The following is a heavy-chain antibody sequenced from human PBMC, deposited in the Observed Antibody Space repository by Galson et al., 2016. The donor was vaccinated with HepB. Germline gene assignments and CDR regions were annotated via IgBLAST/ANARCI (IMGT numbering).Heavy chain of an antibody. V-gene: IGHV4-38-2*01. CDR2: IPHSGDT. D-gene: IGHD1-26*01. J-gene: IGHJ4*02. CDR3: ARFGPSGSYFDY. Sequence: SETLSLTCSVSGYSISSSYLWGWIRQPPEKGLEWIGSIPHSGDTYYNPSVKSRVTMLVDTSKNQFSLKLSSVTAADTAVYYCARFGPSGSYFDYWGQGTLVTVSS. CDR1: GYSISSSYL.